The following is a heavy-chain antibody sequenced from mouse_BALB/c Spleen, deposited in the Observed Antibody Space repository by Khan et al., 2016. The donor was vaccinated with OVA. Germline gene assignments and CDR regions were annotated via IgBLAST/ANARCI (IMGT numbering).Heavy chain of an antibody. CDR2: INYSGNT. CDR1: GYSITSEYA. Sequence: EVQLQESGPGLVKPSQSLSLTCTVTGYSITSEYAWNWIRQFPGNKLEWMCYINYSGNTSFNQTFKNRTSMTRDTSKNQVFMQLNCVTTEDTATDYCSRKDYYHYGPFPYGGHGTLVTVSA. CDR3: SRKDYYHYGPFPY. D-gene: IGHD2-4*01. V-gene: IGHV3-2*02. J-gene: IGHJ3*01.